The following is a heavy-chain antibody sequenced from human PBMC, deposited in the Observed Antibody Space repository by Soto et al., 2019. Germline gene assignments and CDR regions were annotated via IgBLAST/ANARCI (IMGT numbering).Heavy chain of an antibody. CDR3: AKRSSSWVFDY. J-gene: IGHJ4*02. CDR2: ISGSGGST. CDR1: GFTFSSYA. D-gene: IGHD6-13*01. Sequence: EVQLLESGGGLVQPGGSLRLSCAASGFTFSSYAMNWVRQAPGKGLEWVSVISGSGGSTYYADSVKGRFTISRDNSKNTLYLQMNSLSAEDTAVYYCAKRSSSWVFDYWGQGTLVTVSS. V-gene: IGHV3-23*01.